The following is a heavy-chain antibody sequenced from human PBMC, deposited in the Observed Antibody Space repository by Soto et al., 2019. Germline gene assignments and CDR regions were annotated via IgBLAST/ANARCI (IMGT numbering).Heavy chain of an antibody. D-gene: IGHD3-22*01. V-gene: IGHV1-69*12. CDR2: IIPIFGTA. Sequence: QVQLVQSGAEVKKPGSSVKVSCKASGGTFSSYAISWVRQAPGQGLEWVGGIIPIFGTANYAQKFQGRVTITADESTSTAYMELSSLRSEDTAVYYCARGYYYDSSGYYWYYYYGMDVWGQGTTVTVSS. J-gene: IGHJ6*02. CDR3: ARGYYYDSSGYYWYYYYGMDV. CDR1: GGTFSSYA.